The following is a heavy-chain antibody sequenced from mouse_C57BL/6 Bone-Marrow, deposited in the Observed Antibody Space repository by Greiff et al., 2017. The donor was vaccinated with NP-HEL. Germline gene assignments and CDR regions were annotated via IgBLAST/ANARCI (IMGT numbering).Heavy chain of an antibody. D-gene: IGHD1-1*01. CDR2: ISDGGSYT. CDR3: ARDNYYGRGFDV. CDR1: GFTFSSYA. J-gene: IGHJ1*03. Sequence: EVQLVESGGGLVKPGGSLKLSCAASGFTFSSYAMSWVRQTPEKRLEWVATISDGGSYTYYPDNVKGRFTISRDNAKNNLYLQMSHLKSEDTAMYYCARDNYYGRGFDVWGTGTTVTVSS. V-gene: IGHV5-4*01.